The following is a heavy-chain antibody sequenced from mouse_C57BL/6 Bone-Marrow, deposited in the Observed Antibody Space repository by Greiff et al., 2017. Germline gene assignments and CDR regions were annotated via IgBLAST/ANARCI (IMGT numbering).Heavy chain of an antibody. J-gene: IGHJ2*01. D-gene: IGHD4-1*01. CDR2: IYPTSGRT. Sequence: QVQLQQPGAELVKPGASVKMSCKASGYTFTSYWITWVKQRPGQGLEWIGDIYPTSGRTNYNEKFKGKAILTVDTSSNTAYMQLSSRTSEDSAVFYCARSGPLGRSFDYWGQGTTLTVSS. CDR3: ARSGPLGRSFDY. V-gene: IGHV1-55*01. CDR1: GYTFTSYW.